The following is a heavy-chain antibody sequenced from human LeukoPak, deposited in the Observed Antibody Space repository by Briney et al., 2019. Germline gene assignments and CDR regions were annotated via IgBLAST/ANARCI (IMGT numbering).Heavy chain of an antibody. V-gene: IGHV1-46*01. CDR1: GYTFTSYY. D-gene: IGHD6-13*01. J-gene: IGHJ6*03. CDR3: AREIAAGRYYMDV. CDR2: INPSGGST. Sequence: ASVKVSCKASGYTFTSYYMHWVRQAPGQGLEWMGIINPSGGSTSYAQKFQGRVTMTRDMSTSTVYMELSSLRSEDTAVYYCAREIAAGRYYMDVWGKGTTVTVSS.